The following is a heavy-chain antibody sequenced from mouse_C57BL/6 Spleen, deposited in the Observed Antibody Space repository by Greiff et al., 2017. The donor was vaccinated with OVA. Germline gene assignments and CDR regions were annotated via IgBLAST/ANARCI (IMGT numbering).Heavy chain of an antibody. V-gene: IGHV14-2*01. D-gene: IGHD1-1*01. CDR2: IDPEDGET. J-gene: IGHJ2*01. CDR1: GFNIKDYY. CDR3: ARLNYYGSSYD. Sequence: EVQLQQSGAELVKPGASVKLSCTASGFNIKDYYMHWVKQRTEQGLEWIGRIDPEDGETKYAPTFQGKATIAADTSSNTAYLQLSSLTSEDTAVYYWARLNYYGSSYDWGQGTTLTVSS.